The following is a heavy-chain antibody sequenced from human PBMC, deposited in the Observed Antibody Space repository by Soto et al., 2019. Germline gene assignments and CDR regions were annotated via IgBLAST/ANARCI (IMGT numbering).Heavy chain of an antibody. Sequence: EVQLLESGGGLVQPGGPLRLSFAASGFTFRNYAMSWVRQVPGKGPEWVSAIDSGGGGTYYADSVKGRFTISRDNSRSTLYLQMNRLKADDTAIYHCAKDSVPNDRPGYYSIAIDGWGQGTLVTVSS. V-gene: IGHV3-23*01. J-gene: IGHJ4*02. CDR1: GFTFRNYA. D-gene: IGHD3-22*01. CDR2: IDSGGGGT. CDR3: AKDSVPNDRPGYYSIAIDG.